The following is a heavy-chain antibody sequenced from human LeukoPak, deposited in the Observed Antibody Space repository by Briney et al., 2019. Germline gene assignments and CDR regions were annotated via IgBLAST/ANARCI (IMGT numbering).Heavy chain of an antibody. D-gene: IGHD2-8*01. CDR1: GYSISSGYY. V-gene: IGHV4-38-2*02. CDR3: ARDLHMYGNSFDF. CDR2: IYHSGST. J-gene: IGHJ3*01. Sequence: SETLSLTCTVSGYSISSGYYWGWIRQPPGKGLEWIGSIYHSGSTYYNPSLKSRVTISVDTSKNQFSLNLSSVTAADTAVYYCARDLHMYGNSFDFWGQGTMVTVSS.